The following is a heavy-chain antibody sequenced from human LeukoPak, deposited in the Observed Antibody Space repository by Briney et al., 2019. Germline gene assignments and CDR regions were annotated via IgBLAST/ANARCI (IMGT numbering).Heavy chain of an antibody. CDR1: GYTFTGYY. Sequence: GASVKVSCKASGYTFTGYYMHWVRQAPGQGLEWMGWINPNSGGTNYAQKFQGRVTMTRDTSISTAYMELSRLRSDDTAVYYCAREGSIAVAGAIDYWGQGTLVTVSS. V-gene: IGHV1-2*02. J-gene: IGHJ4*02. CDR2: INPNSGGT. D-gene: IGHD6-19*01. CDR3: AREGSIAVAGAIDY.